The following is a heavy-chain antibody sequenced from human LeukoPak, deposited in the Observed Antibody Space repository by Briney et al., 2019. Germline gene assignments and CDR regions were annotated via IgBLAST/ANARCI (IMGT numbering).Heavy chain of an antibody. Sequence: SETLSLTCTVSSGSITSYYWSWIRQPPGKGLEYIGHIHYTGSTDYNPSLTSRVTMSVDTSKNQFSLRLISVTGSDTAVYFCAGAPNRHYFDYWGQGILVAVSS. V-gene: IGHV4-59*01. CDR2: IHYTGST. CDR1: SGSITSYY. J-gene: IGHJ4*02. CDR3: AGAPNRHYFDY.